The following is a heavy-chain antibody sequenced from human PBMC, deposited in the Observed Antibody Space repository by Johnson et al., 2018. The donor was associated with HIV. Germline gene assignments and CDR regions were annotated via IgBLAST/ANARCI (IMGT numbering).Heavy chain of an antibody. J-gene: IGHJ3*02. CDR2: IRYDGSNK. D-gene: IGHD3-10*01. CDR1: GFTFSSYG. CDR3: AKDMVRGFWGDAFDI. Sequence: QVQLVESGGGVVQPGRSLRLSCAASGFTFSSYGMHWVRQAPGKGLEWVAVIRYDGSNKYYADSVKGRLTISRDNSTNTLYLQMNSLRAEDTAVYYCAKDMVRGFWGDAFDIWGQGTMVTVSS. V-gene: IGHV3-30*02.